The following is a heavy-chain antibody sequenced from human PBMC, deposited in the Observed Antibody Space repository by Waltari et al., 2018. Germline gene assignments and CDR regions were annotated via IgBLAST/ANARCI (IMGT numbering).Heavy chain of an antibody. Sequence: EVQLVESGGGLVQPGGSLRLSCAASGFSFSIYAMHWVRQAPGKGMEYVSVISSNGVSTYYANSMKGRLSISRDNSKNTLYLQMGSLRAEDMAVYYCARSPDQPDSLDYYMDVWGKGTTVTVSS. CDR2: ISSNGVST. D-gene: IGHD2-21*01. CDR1: GFSFSIYA. V-gene: IGHV3-64*01. J-gene: IGHJ6*03. CDR3: ARSPDQPDSLDYYMDV.